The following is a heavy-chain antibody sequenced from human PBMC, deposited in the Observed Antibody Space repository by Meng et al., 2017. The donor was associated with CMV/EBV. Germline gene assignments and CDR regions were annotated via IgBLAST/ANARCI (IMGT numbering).Heavy chain of an antibody. J-gene: IGHJ4*02. V-gene: IGHV3-23*03. D-gene: IGHD2-2*01. CDR1: GFTFSSYA. Sequence: GESLKISCAASGFTFSSYAMSWVRQAPGKGLEWVSVIYSGGSSTYYADSVKGRFTISRDNSKTTLYLQMNSLRAEDTAVYYCSRGTSFDYWGQGTLVTVSS. CDR2: IYSGGSST. CDR3: SRGTSFDY.